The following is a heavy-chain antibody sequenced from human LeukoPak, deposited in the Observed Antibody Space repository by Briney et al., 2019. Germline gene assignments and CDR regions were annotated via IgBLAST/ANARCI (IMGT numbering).Heavy chain of an antibody. Sequence: GGSLRLXCAASGFTFSDYSMNWVRRAPGKGLEWVSYISGSSGTIFYADSVKGRFTISRDNAKNSLYLRMNSLRADDTAVYYCATDPATGTTATSLLAPWGQGTLVTVSS. CDR1: GFTFSDYS. J-gene: IGHJ5*02. V-gene: IGHV3-48*01. CDR3: ATDPATGTTATSLLAP. D-gene: IGHD1-1*01. CDR2: ISGSSGTI.